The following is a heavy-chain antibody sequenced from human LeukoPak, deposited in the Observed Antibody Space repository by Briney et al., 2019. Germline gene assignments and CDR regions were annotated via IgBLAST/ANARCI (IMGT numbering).Heavy chain of an antibody. J-gene: IGHJ6*02. D-gene: IGHD6-6*01. CDR1: GGTFSSYA. Sequence: ASVKVSCKASGGTFSSYAISWVRQAPGQGHEWMGGIIPIFGTANYAQKFQGRVTITADESTSTAYMELSSLRSEDTAVYYCARDCGEYSSSPDYYYYGMDVWGQGTTVTVSS. CDR2: IIPIFGTA. CDR3: ARDCGEYSSSPDYYYYGMDV. V-gene: IGHV1-69*01.